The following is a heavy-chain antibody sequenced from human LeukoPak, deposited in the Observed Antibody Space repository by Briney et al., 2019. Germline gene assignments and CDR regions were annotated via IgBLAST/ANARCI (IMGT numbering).Heavy chain of an antibody. CDR1: GGSISSNSYY. J-gene: IGHJ4*02. CDR3: ARTRYYYNSRSYGAPYYFDY. V-gene: IGHV4-39*01. Sequence: SETLSLTCAVSGGSISSNSYYWGWIRQPPGKGLEWIGSIYYSGSTYYKSSLKSRVTISVDTSKNQFSLKLSSVTAADTAVYYCARTRYYYNSRSYGAPYYFDYWGQGTLVAVSS. CDR2: IYYSGST. D-gene: IGHD3-10*01.